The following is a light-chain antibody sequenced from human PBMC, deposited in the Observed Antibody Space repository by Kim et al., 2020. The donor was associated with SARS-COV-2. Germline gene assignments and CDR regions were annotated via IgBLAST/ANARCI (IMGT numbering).Light chain of an antibody. Sequence: SELTQDPAVSVALGQTVRITCQGDSLRSYYASWYQQKPGQAPVLVIYGKNNRPSGIPDRFSGSSSGNTASLTITGAQAEDEADYYCNSRDSSGNHLRVFG. CDR2: GKN. V-gene: IGLV3-19*01. J-gene: IGLJ3*02. CDR3: NSRDSSGNHLRV. CDR1: SLRSYY.